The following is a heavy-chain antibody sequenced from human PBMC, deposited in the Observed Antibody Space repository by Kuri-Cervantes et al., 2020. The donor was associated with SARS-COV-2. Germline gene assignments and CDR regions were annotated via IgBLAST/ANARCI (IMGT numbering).Heavy chain of an antibody. CDR1: RFSFSSYT. J-gene: IGHJ3*01. CDR3: ARDSGAWVWGDACEV. D-gene: IGHD3-16*01. V-gene: IGHV3-30*01. Sequence: GQSLRLSCAVSRFSFSSYTTHWVRQAPGNGLEWVAFTRYDGNNQYYGDSEKGRFSLSRDNSKYTLYLHMNSLRAEDTAVYFCARDSGAWVWGDACEVWGQGTMVTVSS. CDR2: TRYDGNNQ.